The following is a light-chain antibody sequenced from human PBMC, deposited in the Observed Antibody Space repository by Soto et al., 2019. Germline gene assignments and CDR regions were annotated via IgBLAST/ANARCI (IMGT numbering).Light chain of an antibody. CDR3: QQYNNWPLT. CDR1: QSVNSN. Sequence: EIAMTQSPATLSVSPGERATLSCRASQSVNSNLAWYQQKPGQAPRLLIYGASTRATGIPAGFSGSGSGTESTVTISSLQSEDFAVYYCQQYNNWPLTFGGGTKVEIK. CDR2: GAS. V-gene: IGKV3-15*01. J-gene: IGKJ4*01.